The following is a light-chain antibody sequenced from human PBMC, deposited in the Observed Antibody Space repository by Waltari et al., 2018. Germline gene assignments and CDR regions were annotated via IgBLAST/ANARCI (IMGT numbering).Light chain of an antibody. J-gene: IGLJ1*01. CDR1: SLRSYY. Sequence: SSELTQDPAVSVALGQTVRITCQGDSLRSYYASWYQQNPGQAPVFVIYGKNNRPPGNPDRFAGSRSGDTVTLTITGDQAEDEADYYCNSRDSSGNHLVFGPGTKVTVL. V-gene: IGLV3-19*01. CDR3: NSRDSSGNHLV. CDR2: GKN.